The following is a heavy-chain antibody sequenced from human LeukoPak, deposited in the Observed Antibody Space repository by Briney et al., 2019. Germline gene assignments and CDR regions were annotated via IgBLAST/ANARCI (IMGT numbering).Heavy chain of an antibody. Sequence: GGSLRLSCAASGFIFSSYWMSWVRQAPGKGLEWVANIKQDGSEKYYVDSVKGRFTISRDNAKNSLYLQMNSLRAEDTALYYCAGARSRDGYTGSFDIWGQGTMVTVSS. D-gene: IGHD5-24*01. V-gene: IGHV3-7*01. CDR1: GFIFSSYW. CDR2: IKQDGSEK. CDR3: AGARSRDGYTGSFDI. J-gene: IGHJ3*02.